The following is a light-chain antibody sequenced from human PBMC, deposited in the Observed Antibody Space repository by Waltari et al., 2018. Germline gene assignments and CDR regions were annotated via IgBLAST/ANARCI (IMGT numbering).Light chain of an antibody. CDR2: GAS. CDR1: QSVRRS. V-gene: IGKV3-20*01. Sequence: CRASQSVRRSLAWCQQKPGPAPKLRIYGASTRATGISDRFTGRGSEKDFSLTNSSLEPEDFAIYFCQHYVRLPATFGQGTKVEMK. J-gene: IGKJ1*01. CDR3: QHYVRLPAT.